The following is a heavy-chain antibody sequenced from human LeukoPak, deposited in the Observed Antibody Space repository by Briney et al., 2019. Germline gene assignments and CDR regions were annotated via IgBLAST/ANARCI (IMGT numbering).Heavy chain of an antibody. J-gene: IGHJ3*02. CDR2: INPNSGGT. V-gene: IGHV1-2*02. Sequence: ASVKVSCKASGYTFTGYYKHWVRQAPGQGLEWMGWINPNSGGTNYAQKFQGRVTMTRDTSISTAYMELSRLRSDDTAVYYCARDREGYDILTGPGAAFDIWGQGTMVTVSS. CDR3: ARDREGYDILTGPGAAFDI. D-gene: IGHD3-9*01. CDR1: GYTFTGYY.